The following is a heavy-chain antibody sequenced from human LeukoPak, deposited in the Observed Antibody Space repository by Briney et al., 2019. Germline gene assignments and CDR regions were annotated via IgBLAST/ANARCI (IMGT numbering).Heavy chain of an antibody. CDR3: ARGATISETGYFDF. J-gene: IGHJ4*03. CDR2: IDHRGDT. D-gene: IGHD5-12*01. CDR1: GGSFSRYY. V-gene: IGHV4-34*01. Sequence: PSETLPLTCAVYGGSFSRYYWSWIRQSPGKGLEWIAEIDHRGDTNYNPSVKSRVTTSVDTSKNQFSLKVRSLSAADTAVYYCARGATISETGYFDFWGQGTLVTVSS.